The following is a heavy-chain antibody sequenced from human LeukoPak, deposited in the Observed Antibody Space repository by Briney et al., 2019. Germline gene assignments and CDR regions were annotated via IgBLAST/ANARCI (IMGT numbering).Heavy chain of an antibody. Sequence: PGGSLRLSCAASGFTFSSYAMHWVRQAPGKGLEWVAVISYDGSNKYYADSMRGRFTISRDNSKNTLYLQMNSLRAEDTAVYYCARETRYCSSTSCYGDYWGQGTLVTVSS. CDR1: GFTFSSYA. CDR2: ISYDGSNK. J-gene: IGHJ4*02. CDR3: ARETRYCSSTSCYGDY. V-gene: IGHV3-30-3*01. D-gene: IGHD2-2*01.